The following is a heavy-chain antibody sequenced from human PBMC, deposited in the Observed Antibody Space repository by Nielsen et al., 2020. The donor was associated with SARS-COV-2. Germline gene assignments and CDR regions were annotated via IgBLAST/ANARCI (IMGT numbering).Heavy chain of an antibody. V-gene: IGHV5-10-1*01. J-gene: IGHJ2*01. CDR1: GYSFTSYW. D-gene: IGHD7-27*01. Sequence: GESLKISCQGSGYSFTSYWISWVRQMPGKGLEWMGRIDPSDSYTNYSPSFQGHVTISADKSISTAYLQWSSLKASDTAMYYCARSTGGGYWYFDLWGRGTLVTVSS. CDR2: IDPSDSYT. CDR3: ARSTGGGYWYFDL.